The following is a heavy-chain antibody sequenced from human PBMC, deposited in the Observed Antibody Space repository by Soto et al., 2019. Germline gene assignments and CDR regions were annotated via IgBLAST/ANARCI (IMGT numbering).Heavy chain of an antibody. D-gene: IGHD3-3*01. Sequence: GGSLRLSCAASGFTFSSYGMHWVRQAPGKGLEWVAVISYDGSNKYYADSVKGRFTISRDNSKNTLYLQMNSLRAEDTAVYYCAKAVGITIFGVVTDRYGMDVWGQGTTVTVSS. CDR1: GFTFSSYG. J-gene: IGHJ6*02. CDR3: AKAVGITIFGVVTDRYGMDV. CDR2: ISYDGSNK. V-gene: IGHV3-30*18.